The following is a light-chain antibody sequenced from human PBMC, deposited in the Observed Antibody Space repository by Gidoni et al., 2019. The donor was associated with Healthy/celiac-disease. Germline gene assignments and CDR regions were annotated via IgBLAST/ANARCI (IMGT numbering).Light chain of an antibody. CDR3: QQYDSSPPLFT. Sequence: EIVLTQSPGTLSLSPGERATLSCRASQSVSSNYLAWYQQKPGQAPRLLIFGASSRATGIPDRFSGSGSGTDFTLTISRLEPEDFAVYYCQQYDSSPPLFTFXPXTKVDIK. CDR1: QSVSSNY. J-gene: IGKJ3*01. CDR2: GAS. V-gene: IGKV3-20*01.